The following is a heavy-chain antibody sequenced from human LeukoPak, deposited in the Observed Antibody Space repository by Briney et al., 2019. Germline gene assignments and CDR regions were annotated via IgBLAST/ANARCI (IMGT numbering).Heavy chain of an antibody. D-gene: IGHD4-17*01. Sequence: PSETLSLTCTVFGGSISSYYWSWIRQPPGKGLEWIGYIYYSGSTNYNPSLKSRVTISVDTSKNQFSLKLSSVTAADTAVYYCARGGYGDYPSWFDPWGQGTLVTVSS. CDR1: GGSISSYY. J-gene: IGHJ5*02. CDR3: ARGGYGDYPSWFDP. V-gene: IGHV4-59*01. CDR2: IYYSGST.